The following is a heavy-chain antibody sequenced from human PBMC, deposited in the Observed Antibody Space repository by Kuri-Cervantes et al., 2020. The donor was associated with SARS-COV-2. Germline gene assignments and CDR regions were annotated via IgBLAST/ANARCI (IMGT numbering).Heavy chain of an antibody. J-gene: IGHJ4*02. V-gene: IGHV4-59*12. Sequence: GSLRLSCTVSGGSISSYYWSWIRQPPGKGLEWIGYIYYSGSTNYNPSLKSRVTIAVDTSKNQFSLKLSSVTAADTAVYYCARDTWCSGGSCYPFDYWGQGTLVTVSS. CDR3: ARDTWCSGGSCYPFDY. CDR2: IYYSGST. CDR1: GGSISSYY. D-gene: IGHD2-15*01.